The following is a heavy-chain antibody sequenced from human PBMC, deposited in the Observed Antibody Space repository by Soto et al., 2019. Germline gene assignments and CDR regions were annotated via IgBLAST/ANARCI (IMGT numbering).Heavy chain of an antibody. CDR1: GGSFSGYQ. CDR3: ARGPSYYYMDV. Sequence: SETLSLTCAVYGGSFSGYQWTWIRQTPGKGLEWIGEINDSGNINYNPSLRSRVTISVDTSKNQFSLNLTSLTAADTAVYYCARGPSYYYMDVWGKGTTVTVSS. J-gene: IGHJ6*03. V-gene: IGHV4-34*09. CDR2: INDSGNI.